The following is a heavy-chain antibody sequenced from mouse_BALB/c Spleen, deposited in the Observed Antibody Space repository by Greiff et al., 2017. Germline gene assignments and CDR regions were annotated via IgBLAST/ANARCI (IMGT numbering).Heavy chain of an antibody. V-gene: IGHV14-3*02. Sequence: EVQLQQSGAELVKPGASVKLSCTASGFNINDTYMHWVKQRPEQGLEWIGRIDPANGNTKYDPKFQGKATITADTSSNTAYLQLSSLTSEDTAVYYCAPMITTGFAYWGQGTLVTVSA. CDR1: GFNINDTY. J-gene: IGHJ3*01. D-gene: IGHD2-4*01. CDR2: IDPANGNT. CDR3: APMITTGFAY.